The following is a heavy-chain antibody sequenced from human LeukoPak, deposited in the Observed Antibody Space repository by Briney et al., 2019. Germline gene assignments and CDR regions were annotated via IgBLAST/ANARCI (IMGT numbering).Heavy chain of an antibody. CDR2: VSGSGGST. CDR1: GFTFSNYA. V-gene: IGHV3-23*01. J-gene: IGHJ4*02. CDR3: AKDRGGNYLFYLDY. Sequence: GGSLRLSCAASGFTFSNYAMTWVRQAPGKGLEWVSGVSGSGGSTYYADSVRGRFTISRDNSKNTLYLQMNSLRAEDTAVYYCAKDRGGNYLFYLDYWGQGTLVTVSS. D-gene: IGHD1-26*01.